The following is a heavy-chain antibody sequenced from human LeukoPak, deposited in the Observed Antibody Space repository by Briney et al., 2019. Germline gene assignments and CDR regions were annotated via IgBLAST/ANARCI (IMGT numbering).Heavy chain of an antibody. V-gene: IGHV3-30*18. CDR3: VKDWYSYSYRIPEW. CDR2: ISYDGINK. CDR1: GFTLSSYG. J-gene: IGHJ4*02. Sequence: GRSLRLSCAASGFTLSSYGMHWVRPAPGKGLAWVAVISYDGINKFYVDSVKGRFTISKNTLYLQMNSLRTEDTAVYYCVKDWYSYSYRIPEWWGQGTLVTVSS. D-gene: IGHD5-18*01.